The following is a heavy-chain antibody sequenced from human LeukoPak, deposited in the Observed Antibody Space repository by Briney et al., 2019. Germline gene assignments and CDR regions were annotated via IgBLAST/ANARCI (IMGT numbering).Heavy chain of an antibody. Sequence: GASVKVSCKASGYTFTSYGISWVRQAPGQGLEWMGWINPNSGGTNYAQKFQGRVTMTRDTSISTAYMELSRLRSDDTAVYYCARVPSYFWSGYYFDYWGQGTLVTVSS. D-gene: IGHD3-3*01. CDR2: INPNSGGT. CDR3: ARVPSYFWSGYYFDY. J-gene: IGHJ4*02. V-gene: IGHV1-2*02. CDR1: GYTFTSYG.